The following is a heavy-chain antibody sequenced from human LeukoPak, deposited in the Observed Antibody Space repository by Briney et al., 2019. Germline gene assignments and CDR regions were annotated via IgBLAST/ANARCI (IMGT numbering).Heavy chain of an antibody. Sequence: SETLSLTCTVSGGSISTYYWSWIRQPPGKVLEWIGYIYYSGSTYYNPSLKSRVTISVDTSKNQFSLKLSSVTAADTAVYYCATNSDIVVVPAATPALGYWGQGTLVTVSS. D-gene: IGHD2-2*01. CDR1: GGSISTYY. J-gene: IGHJ4*02. CDR3: ATNSDIVVVPAATPALGY. V-gene: IGHV4-30-4*01. CDR2: IYYSGST.